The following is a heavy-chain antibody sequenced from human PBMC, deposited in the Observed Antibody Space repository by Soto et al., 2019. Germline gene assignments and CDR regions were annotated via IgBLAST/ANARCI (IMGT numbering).Heavy chain of an antibody. CDR2: IYTGGNT. CDR1: GFTVTSYY. D-gene: IGHD3-10*01. Sequence: GGSLRLSGAASGFTVTSYYMSWVRQAPGKGLEWVSLIYTGGNTNYADSVKGRFTISRDNSKNTLYLQMNRLRAEDTAVHYCAIEDYYGSGNYYRADYYHYGMDVWGQGITVTVSS. J-gene: IGHJ6*02. CDR3: AIEDYYGSGNYYRADYYHYGMDV. V-gene: IGHV3-53*01.